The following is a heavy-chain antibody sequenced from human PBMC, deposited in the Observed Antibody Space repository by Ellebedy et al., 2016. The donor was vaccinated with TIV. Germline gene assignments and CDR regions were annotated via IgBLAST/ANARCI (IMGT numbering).Heavy chain of an antibody. D-gene: IGHD3-10*01. CDR1: GGTFSSYA. Sequence: ASVKVSXXASGGTFSSYAISWVRQAPGQGLEWMGWISAYNGNTNYAQKLQGRVTMTTDTSTSTAYMELRSLRSDDTAVYYCARSVGSGSYYDYYYYYGMDVWGQGTTVTVSS. J-gene: IGHJ6*02. CDR3: ARSVGSGSYYDYYYYYGMDV. CDR2: ISAYNGNT. V-gene: IGHV1-18*01.